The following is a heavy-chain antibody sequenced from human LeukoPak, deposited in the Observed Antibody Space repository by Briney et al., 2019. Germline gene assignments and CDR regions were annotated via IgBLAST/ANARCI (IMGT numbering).Heavy chain of an antibody. CDR1: GFTFDDYA. Sequence: GGSLRLSCAASGFTFDDYAMHWVRQAPGKGLEWVSAISGSGGSTYYADSVKGRFTISRDNSKNTLYLQMNSLRAEDTAVYYCAKDTDGYNLYYFDYWGQGTLVTVSS. D-gene: IGHD5-12*01. CDR2: ISGSGGST. CDR3: AKDTDGYNLYYFDY. J-gene: IGHJ4*02. V-gene: IGHV3-23*01.